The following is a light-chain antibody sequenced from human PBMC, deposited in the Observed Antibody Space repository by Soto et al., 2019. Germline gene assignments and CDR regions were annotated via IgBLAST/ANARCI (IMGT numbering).Light chain of an antibody. J-gene: IGKJ2*01. V-gene: IGKV3-15*01. CDR3: QQYNSWPPHT. Sequence: EIVMTQSPATLSVSPGERATLSCRASQSVSSNLAWYQQKPGQAPRLLIYGASTRATGIPARFSGSGSETEFTLNISSLQSEDFAVYYCQQYNSWPPHTFGQGTKLEIK. CDR1: QSVSSN. CDR2: GAS.